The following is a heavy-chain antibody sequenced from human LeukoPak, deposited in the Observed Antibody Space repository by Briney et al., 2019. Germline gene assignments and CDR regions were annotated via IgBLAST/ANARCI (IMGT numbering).Heavy chain of an antibody. CDR2: INTNTGNP. CDR1: GYTFTSYA. Sequence: ASVKVSCKASGYTFTSYAMNWVRQAPGQGLEWMGWINTNTGNPTYAQGFTGRFVFSLDTSVSTAYLQISSLKAEDTAVYYCARDARYFDWLLTAYYYLDVWGKGTTVTVSS. V-gene: IGHV7-4-1*02. CDR3: ARDARYFDWLLTAYYYLDV. J-gene: IGHJ6*03. D-gene: IGHD3-9*01.